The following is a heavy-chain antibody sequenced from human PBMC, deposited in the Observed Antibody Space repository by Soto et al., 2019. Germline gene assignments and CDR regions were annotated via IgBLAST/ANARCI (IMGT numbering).Heavy chain of an antibody. V-gene: IGHV1-8*01. CDR3: ARSKAVAGRKEYFQH. CDR1: GYTFTSYD. D-gene: IGHD6-19*01. Sequence: ASVKVSCKASGYTFTSYDINWVRQATGQGLEWMGWMNPNSGNTGYAQKFQGRVTMTRNTSISTAYMELSSLRSEDTAVYYCARSKAVAGRKEYFQHWGQGTLVTVSS. J-gene: IGHJ1*01. CDR2: MNPNSGNT.